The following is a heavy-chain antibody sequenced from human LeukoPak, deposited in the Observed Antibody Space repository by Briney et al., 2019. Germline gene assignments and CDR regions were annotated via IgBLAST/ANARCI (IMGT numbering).Heavy chain of an antibody. Sequence: SQTLLRWFAISGDSVSSNSAAWNWIRQSPSRGLEWLGRTYYRSKWYNDYAVTVKSRITINPDASMIQFSLQLNSVTPEDTALYYCARIYYYGSSGHYYALGYFDYWGHGTLFIVSS. CDR1: GDSVSSNSAA. CDR3: ARIYYYGSSGHYYALGYFDY. V-gene: IGHV6-1*01. D-gene: IGHD3-22*01. CDR2: TYYRSKWYN. J-gene: IGHJ4*01.